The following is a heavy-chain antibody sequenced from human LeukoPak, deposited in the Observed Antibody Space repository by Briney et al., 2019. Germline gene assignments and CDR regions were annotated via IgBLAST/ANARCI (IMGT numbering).Heavy chain of an antibody. Sequence: ASVKVSCKASGYTFTSNGIRWVRPAPGQGFEWMGWISASNGNTNYAQKLQGRVTMTTDTSTSTAYMELRRLRSDDTAVYYCARETYYDILTGYPGFDYWGQGTLVTVSS. CDR3: ARETYYDILTGYPGFDY. CDR2: ISASNGNT. V-gene: IGHV1-18*04. D-gene: IGHD3-9*01. J-gene: IGHJ4*02. CDR1: GYTFTSNG.